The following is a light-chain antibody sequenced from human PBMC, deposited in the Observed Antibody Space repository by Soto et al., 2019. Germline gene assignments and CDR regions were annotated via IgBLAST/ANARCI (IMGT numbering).Light chain of an antibody. Sequence: EIVMTQSPATLSVSPGERAPLSCRASQNVNSNLAWYQQKPGQAPRLLIYDASTRATGIPARFSGSGSGTEFTLTISRLEPEDFAVYYCQQYGSSPGTFGPGTKVEIK. V-gene: IGKV3-15*01. CDR3: QQYGSSPGT. CDR2: DAS. J-gene: IGKJ1*01. CDR1: QNVNSN.